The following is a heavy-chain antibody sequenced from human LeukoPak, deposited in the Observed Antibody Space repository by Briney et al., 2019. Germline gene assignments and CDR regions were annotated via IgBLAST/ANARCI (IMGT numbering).Heavy chain of an antibody. CDR3: ARGPYYDILTGYFDY. J-gene: IGHJ4*02. V-gene: IGHV3-21*01. CDR1: GFTFSSYS. D-gene: IGHD3-9*01. CDR2: ISSSSSYI. Sequence: GGSLRLSCAASGFTFSSYSMNWVRQAPGKGLEWVSSISSSSSYIYYADSVKGRFTISRDNAKNSLHLQMNSLRAEDTAVYYCARGPYYDILTGYFDYWGQGTLVTVSS.